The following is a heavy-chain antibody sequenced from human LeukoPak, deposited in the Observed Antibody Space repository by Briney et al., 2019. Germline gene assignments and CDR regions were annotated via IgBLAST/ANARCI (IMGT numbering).Heavy chain of an antibody. CDR2: INPNSGGT. J-gene: IGHJ4*02. CDR1: GYTFTGYY. V-gene: IGHV1-2*02. D-gene: IGHD2-2*03. CDR3: ARVKEYRGYLFGX. Sequence: VSVKVSCKASGYTFTGYYMHWVRQAPGQGLEWMGWINPNSGGTNYAQKFQGRVTMTRDTSISTAYMELSRLRSDDTAVYYCARVKEYRGYLFGXWGQGTLVT.